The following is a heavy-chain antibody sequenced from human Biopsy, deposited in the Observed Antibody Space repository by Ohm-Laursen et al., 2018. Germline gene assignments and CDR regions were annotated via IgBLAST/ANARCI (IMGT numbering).Heavy chain of an antibody. D-gene: IGHD3-3*01. CDR2: IWYDGRNQ. J-gene: IGHJ5*01. V-gene: IGHV3-33*01. CDR3: AREIYPTTIYRPVDS. CDR1: GFTFSNYG. Sequence: SLRLSCTASGFTFSNYGMHWVRQAPGKRLEWVAVIWYDGRNQYYADFVKGRFTISRDNSKDTLYLQMNSLRAEDTAVYFCAREIYPTTIYRPVDSWGQGTLVTVSS.